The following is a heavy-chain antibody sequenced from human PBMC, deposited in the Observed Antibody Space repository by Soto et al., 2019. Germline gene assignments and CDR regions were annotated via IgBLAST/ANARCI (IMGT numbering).Heavy chain of an antibody. CDR1: GFTFSNAW. V-gene: IGHV3-15*01. D-gene: IGHD3-16*02. CDR2: IKSKTDGGTT. Sequence: GESLKISCAASGFTFSNAWMSWVRQAPGKGLEWVGRIKSKTDGGTTDYAAPVKGRFTISRDDSKNTLYLQMNSLKTEDTAVYYCTTDPIYYDYIWGSYRDAFDIWGQGTMVTVSS. CDR3: TTDPIYYDYIWGSYRDAFDI. J-gene: IGHJ3*02.